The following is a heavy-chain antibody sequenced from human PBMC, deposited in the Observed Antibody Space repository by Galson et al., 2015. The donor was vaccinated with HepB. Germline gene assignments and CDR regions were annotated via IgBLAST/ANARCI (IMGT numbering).Heavy chain of an antibody. Sequence: SLRLSCAASGFTFSSYWMSWVRQAPGKGLEWVANIKQDGSEKYYVDSVKGRFTISRDNAKNSLYLQMNSLRAEDTAVYYCARDRQLWLLRYYYYYMDVWGKGTTVTVSS. CDR3: ARDRQLWLLRYYYYYMDV. CDR2: IKQDGSEK. V-gene: IGHV3-7*03. D-gene: IGHD5-18*01. CDR1: GFTFSSYW. J-gene: IGHJ6*03.